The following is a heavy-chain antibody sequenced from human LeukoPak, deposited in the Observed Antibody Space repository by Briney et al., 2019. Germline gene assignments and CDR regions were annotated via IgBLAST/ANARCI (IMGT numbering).Heavy chain of an antibody. CDR3: AKGGVYDILTGPNERFDY. D-gene: IGHD3-9*01. J-gene: IGHJ4*02. Sequence: PGGSLRLSCAASGFTFSSYAMSWVRQAPGKGLEWVSAISGSGGSTYYADSVKGRFTISRDNSKNTLYLQMNSLRAEDTAVYYCAKGGVYDILTGPNERFDYGGQGTLVTVSS. V-gene: IGHV3-23*01. CDR1: GFTFSSYA. CDR2: ISGSGGST.